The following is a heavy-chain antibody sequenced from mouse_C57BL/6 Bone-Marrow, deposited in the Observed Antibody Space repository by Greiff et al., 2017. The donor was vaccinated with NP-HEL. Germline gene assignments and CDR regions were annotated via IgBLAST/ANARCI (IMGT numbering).Heavy chain of an antibody. CDR2: IDPENGDT. CDR3: TRVPYAMDY. CDR1: GFNIKDDY. V-gene: IGHV14-4*01. Sequence: EVQLQQSGAELVRPGASVKLSCTASGFNIKDDYMHWVKQRPEQGLEWIGWIDPENGDTEYASKFQGKATITADTSSNTAYLQLSSLPSEDTAVYYCTRVPYAMDYWGQGTSVTVAS. J-gene: IGHJ4*01.